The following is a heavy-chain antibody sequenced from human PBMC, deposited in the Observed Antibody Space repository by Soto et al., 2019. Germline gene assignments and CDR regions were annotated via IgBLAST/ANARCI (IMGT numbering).Heavy chain of an antibody. V-gene: IGHV3-30*18. Sequence: GGSLRLSCAASGFTFSSYGMHWVRQAPGKGLEWVAVISYDGSNKYYADSVKGRFTISRDNSKNTLYLQMNSLRAEDTAVYYCAKDYYYDSSGYYYWGQGTLVTVSS. J-gene: IGHJ4*02. CDR2: ISYDGSNK. D-gene: IGHD3-22*01. CDR1: GFTFSSYG. CDR3: AKDYYYDSSGYYY.